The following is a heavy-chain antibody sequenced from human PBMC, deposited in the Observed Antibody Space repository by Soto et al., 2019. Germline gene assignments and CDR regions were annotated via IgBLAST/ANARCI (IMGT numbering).Heavy chain of an antibody. CDR3: AREPYGDSQYFDY. CDR2: ISFDGRVT. J-gene: IGHJ4*02. CDR1: GFTFNSLS. Sequence: QVHLVESGGGMVQPGTSLRLSCTASGFTFNSLSLHWVRQRPDKGLEWVAVISFDGRVTYYADFVKGRFTVPRDNSKNTIYLQVNSLRAEDTAVYYCAREPYGDSQYFDYWGQGTLVTVSS. D-gene: IGHD2-21*02. V-gene: IGHV3-30*04.